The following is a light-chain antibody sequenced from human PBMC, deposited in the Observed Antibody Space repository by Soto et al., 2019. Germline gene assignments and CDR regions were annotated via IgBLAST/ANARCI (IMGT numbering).Light chain of an antibody. CDR3: IAFRSTDSPYV. Sequence: QSALTHPASVSRSPGQSVTISCTVSSSDIWDYNYVSWYQQHPGKAPKLIIYEVTNRPSGISNRFSGSKSGNTASLTISVLQAEDEADNYCIAFRSTDSPYVCGSGTKVTV. V-gene: IGLV2-14*01. CDR1: SSDIWDYNY. CDR2: EVT. J-gene: IGLJ1*01.